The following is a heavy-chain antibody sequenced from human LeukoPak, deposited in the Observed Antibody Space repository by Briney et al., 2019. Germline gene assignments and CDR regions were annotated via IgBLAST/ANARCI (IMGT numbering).Heavy chain of an antibody. D-gene: IGHD2-2*02. CDR3: ARTKQDIVVVPAALRGNWFDP. Sequence: ASVKVSCKASGYTFTSYGISWVRQARGQGLEWMGWISAYNGNTNYAQKLQGRVTMTTDTSTSTAYMELRSLRSDDTAVYYCARTKQDIVVVPAALRGNWFDPWGQGTLVTVSS. CDR1: GYTFTSYG. V-gene: IGHV1-18*01. CDR2: ISAYNGNT. J-gene: IGHJ5*02.